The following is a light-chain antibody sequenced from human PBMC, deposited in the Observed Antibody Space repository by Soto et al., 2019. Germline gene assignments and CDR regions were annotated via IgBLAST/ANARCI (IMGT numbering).Light chain of an antibody. J-gene: IGLJ1*01. CDR2: DFT. Sequence: QSALTQPASVSGSPGQSITISCTGPSSDISDYDSVSWYQHRPGEAPELKILDFTYRPSGVSDRFSGSQSGNTASLTISGLQAEDEAEYYFVSYISPGPYVFGPGTKLTVL. V-gene: IGLV2-14*03. CDR3: VSYISPGPYV. CDR1: SSDISDYDS.